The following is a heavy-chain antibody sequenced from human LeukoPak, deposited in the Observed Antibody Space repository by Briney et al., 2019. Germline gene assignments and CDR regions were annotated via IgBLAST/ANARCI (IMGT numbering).Heavy chain of an antibody. J-gene: IGHJ4*02. CDR1: GFTVSSNY. D-gene: IGHD4-17*01. CDR2: ISGIGANT. Sequence: GGSLRLSCAASGFTVSSNYMNWVRQAPGKGLEWVSGISGIGANTYYADSVRGRFTISRDNSKNTLYLQMNSLRAEDTAVYYCAKRLLGYADSSPIDYWGQGTLVTVSS. V-gene: IGHV3-23*01. CDR3: AKRLLGYADSSPIDY.